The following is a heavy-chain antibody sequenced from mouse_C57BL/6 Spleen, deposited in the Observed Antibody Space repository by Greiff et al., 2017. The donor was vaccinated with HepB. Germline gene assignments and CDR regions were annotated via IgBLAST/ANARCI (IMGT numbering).Heavy chain of an antibody. D-gene: IGHD2-3*01. Sequence: VQLQQSGAELVKPGASVKISCKASGYAFSSYWMNWVKQRPGKGLEWIGQIYPGDGDTNYNGKFKGKATLTADKSSSTAYMQLSSLTSEDSAVYFCARTGDGYYVGAMDYWGQGTSVTVSS. CDR3: ARTGDGYYVGAMDY. CDR2: IYPGDGDT. J-gene: IGHJ4*01. CDR1: GYAFSSYW. V-gene: IGHV1-80*01.